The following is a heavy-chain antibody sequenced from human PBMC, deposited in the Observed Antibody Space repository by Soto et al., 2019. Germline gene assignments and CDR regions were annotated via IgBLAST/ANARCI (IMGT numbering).Heavy chain of an antibody. CDR3: ARIHFGDEPSYYYYGMDV. Sequence: SETLSLTCTVSGGSFSSGDYYWSWVRQPPGKGLEWIGYIYYTGSTFNNPSLKGRVSISIDTSKTQFSLKLSSVTAADTAVYYCARIHFGDEPSYYYYGMDVWGQGTTVTVSS. J-gene: IGHJ6*02. CDR2: IYYTGST. V-gene: IGHV4-30-4*01. CDR1: GGSFSSGDYY. D-gene: IGHD4-17*01.